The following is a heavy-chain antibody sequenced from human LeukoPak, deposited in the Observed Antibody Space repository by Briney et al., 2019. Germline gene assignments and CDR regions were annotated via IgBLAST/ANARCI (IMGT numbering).Heavy chain of an antibody. CDR3: ARVSRDMTSPFDY. J-gene: IGHJ4*02. V-gene: IGHV3-30*19. D-gene: IGHD2-15*01. CDR1: GFTFSSYG. Sequence: GGSLRLSCATSGFTFSSYGMHWVRQAPGKGLEWVAVISYDGRNKYYADSVKGRFTISRDNSKNTLYLQMNSLRAEDTAVYYCARVSRDMTSPFDYWGQGTLVTVSS. CDR2: ISYDGRNK.